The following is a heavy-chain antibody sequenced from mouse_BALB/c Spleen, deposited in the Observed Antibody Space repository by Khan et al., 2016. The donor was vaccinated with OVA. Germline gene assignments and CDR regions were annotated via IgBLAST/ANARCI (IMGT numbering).Heavy chain of an antibody. D-gene: IGHD1-1*01. Sequence: EVQLQESGPGLVKPSQSLSLTCTVTGYSITSNYAWNWIWQFPGNKLEWMGYISYSGSTNYNPSLTSRISITRDTSKNQFFLQLNSVTTEDTATYYCARGNYYGYAMDYWGQGTSITVSS. CDR1: GYSITSNYA. J-gene: IGHJ4*01. CDR3: ARGNYYGYAMDY. V-gene: IGHV3-2*02. CDR2: ISYSGST.